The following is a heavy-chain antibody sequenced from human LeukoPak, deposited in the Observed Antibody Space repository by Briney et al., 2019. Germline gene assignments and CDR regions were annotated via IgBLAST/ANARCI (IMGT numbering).Heavy chain of an antibody. CDR3: ANELRPNDY. J-gene: IGHJ4*02. Sequence: PGGSLRLSCVVSGLTFSNRAMTWVRQAPGKGLEWVSSISISGNKILYADSVKGRFTISRDNSENTLFLQMNSLQTEDTGVYFCANELRPNDYWGQGTLVTVS. CDR1: GLTFSNRA. CDR2: ISISGNKI. V-gene: IGHV3-23*01. D-gene: IGHD4-17*01.